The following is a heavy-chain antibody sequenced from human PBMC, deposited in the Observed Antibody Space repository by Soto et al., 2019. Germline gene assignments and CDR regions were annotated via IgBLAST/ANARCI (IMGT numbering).Heavy chain of an antibody. J-gene: IGHJ3*02. Sequence: EVQLVESGGGLVQPGGSLRLSCAASGFTFSSYSMNWVRQAPGKGLEWVSYISSSSSTIYYADSVKGRFTISRDNAKNSLYQQMNGLRDEDTAVYYCASSGGVRAFDIWGQGKMVTFSS. D-gene: IGHD3-10*01. CDR2: ISSSSSTI. CDR3: ASSGGVRAFDI. CDR1: GFTFSSYS. V-gene: IGHV3-48*02.